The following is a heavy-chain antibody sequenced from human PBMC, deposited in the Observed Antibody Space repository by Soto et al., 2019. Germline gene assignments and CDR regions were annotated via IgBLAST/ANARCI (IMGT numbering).Heavy chain of an antibody. D-gene: IGHD3-10*01. V-gene: IGHV1-3*01. Sequence: GGPVEVSFTDSGYTLPNYSRYWVRQAPGQRLEWMGWINAGNGNTKYSQKFQGRVTITRDTSASTAYMELSSLRYEDTAVYYCARGPLLWGDVWGQGTTVTVSS. CDR1: GYTLPNYS. CDR2: INAGNGNT. CDR3: ARGPLLWGDV. J-gene: IGHJ6*02.